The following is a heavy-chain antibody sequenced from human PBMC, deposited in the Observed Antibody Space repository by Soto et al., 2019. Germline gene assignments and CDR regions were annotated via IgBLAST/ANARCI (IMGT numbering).Heavy chain of an antibody. J-gene: IGHJ6*02. CDR1: GGSISSSSYY. V-gene: IGHV4-39*01. Sequence: SETLSLTCTVSGGSISSSSYYWGWIRQPPGKGLEWIGSIYYSGSTYYNPSLKSRVTISVDTSKNQFSLKLSSVTAADMAVYYCAPIASAGTRYYYYYGMDVWGQGTTVTVSS. CDR2: IYYSGST. D-gene: IGHD6-13*01. CDR3: APIASAGTRYYYYYGMDV.